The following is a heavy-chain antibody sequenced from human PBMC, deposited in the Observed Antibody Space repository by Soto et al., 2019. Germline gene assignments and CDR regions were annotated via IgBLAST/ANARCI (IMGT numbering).Heavy chain of an antibody. D-gene: IGHD6-19*01. J-gene: IGHJ4*02. V-gene: IGHV4-59*01. CDR3: ARGIHSSGWYVTNDY. CDR2: IYYSGST. CDR1: GGSISGYY. Sequence: SEPRSLTGTIYGGSISGYYWSWIRHSPGQALEWIGYIYYSGSTNYNPSLKSRVTISVDTSKNQFSLKLSSVTAADTAVYYCARGIHSSGWYVTNDYWGQGTQVTVSS.